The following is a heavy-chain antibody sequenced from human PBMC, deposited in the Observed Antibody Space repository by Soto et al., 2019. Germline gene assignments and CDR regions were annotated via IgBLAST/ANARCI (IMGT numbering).Heavy chain of an antibody. V-gene: IGHV4-4*02. CDR2: IYHSGST. CDR1: GGSISSSNW. Sequence: SETLSLTCAVSGGSISSSNWWSWVRQPPGKGLEWIGEIYHSGSTNYNPSLKSRVTISVDKSRNQFSLKLSSVTAADTAVYYCARVRLLCFWERLKYYGMAVWGPGTTVPVAS. CDR3: ARVRLLCFWERLKYYGMAV. D-gene: IGHD3-10*01. J-gene: IGHJ6*02.